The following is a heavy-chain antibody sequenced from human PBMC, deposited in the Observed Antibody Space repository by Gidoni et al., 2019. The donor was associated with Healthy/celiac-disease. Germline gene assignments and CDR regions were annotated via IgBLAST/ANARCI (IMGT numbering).Heavy chain of an antibody. CDR3: ARDGRYSSSWYAGPIDY. CDR2: ISSSSSYI. D-gene: IGHD6-13*01. Sequence: EVQLVESGGGLVKPGGSLRLSCAASGFTFSSYSMNWVRQAPGKGLELVSSISSSSSYIYYADSVKGRFTISRDNAKNSLYLQMNSLRAEDTAVYYCARDGRYSSSWYAGPIDYWGQGTLVTVSS. V-gene: IGHV3-21*01. J-gene: IGHJ4*02. CDR1: GFTFSSYS.